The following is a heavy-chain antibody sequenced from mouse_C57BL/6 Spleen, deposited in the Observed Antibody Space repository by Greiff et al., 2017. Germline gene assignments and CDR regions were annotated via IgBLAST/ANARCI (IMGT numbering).Heavy chain of an antibody. Sequence: QVQLQQPGAELVKPGASVKMSCKASGYTFTSYWITWVKQRPGQGLEWIGDIYPGSGSTNYNEKFKSKATLTVDTSSSTAYMQLSSLTSEDSAVYYCAREGVFYDGYSLAMDYWGQGTSVTVSS. D-gene: IGHD2-3*01. CDR2: IYPGSGST. J-gene: IGHJ4*01. V-gene: IGHV1-55*01. CDR1: GYTFTSYW. CDR3: AREGVFYDGYSLAMDY.